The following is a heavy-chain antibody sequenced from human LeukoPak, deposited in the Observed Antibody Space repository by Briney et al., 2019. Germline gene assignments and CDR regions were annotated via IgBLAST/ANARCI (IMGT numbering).Heavy chain of an antibody. J-gene: IGHJ3*02. CDR3: AKDQYYYDSSGYDAFDI. CDR2: IRYDGSNK. CDR1: GFTFSSYG. Sequence: PGGSLRLSCAASGFTFSSYGMSWVRQAPGKGLEWVAFIRYDGSNKYYADSVKGRFTISRDNSKNTLYLQMNSLRAEDTAVYYCAKDQYYYDSSGYDAFDIWGQGTMVTVSS. V-gene: IGHV3-30*02. D-gene: IGHD3-22*01.